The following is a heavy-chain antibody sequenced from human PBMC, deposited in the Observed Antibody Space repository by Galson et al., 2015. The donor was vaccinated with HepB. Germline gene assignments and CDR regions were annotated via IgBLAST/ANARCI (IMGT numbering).Heavy chain of an antibody. V-gene: IGHV3-7*03. CDR1: GFSFSDYW. CDR3: VRDRTYKGGNFFDF. J-gene: IGHJ4*02. Sequence: SLRLSCAASGFSFSDYWMSWIRQAPGKRPEWVANIRYDEYEYYYADFVKGRFTISRDNARNSVFLQMSSLRRDDTAVYYCVRDRTYKGGNFFDFWGQGAQVTVSS. CDR2: IRYDEYEY. D-gene: IGHD3-10*01.